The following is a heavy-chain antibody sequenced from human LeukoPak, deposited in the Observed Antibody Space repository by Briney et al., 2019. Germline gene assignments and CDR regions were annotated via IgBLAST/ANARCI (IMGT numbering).Heavy chain of an antibody. CDR1: GGSFSGYY. CDR2: INHSGST. J-gene: IGHJ4*02. D-gene: IGHD3-9*01. Sequence: SETLSLTCAVYGGSFSGYYWSWIRQPPGKGLEWIGEINHSGSTNYNPSLKSRVTMSVDTSKNQFSLKLSSVTAADTAVYYCARDTYYDILTGYFFDYWGQGTLVTVSS. CDR3: ARDTYYDILTGYFFDY. V-gene: IGHV4-34*01.